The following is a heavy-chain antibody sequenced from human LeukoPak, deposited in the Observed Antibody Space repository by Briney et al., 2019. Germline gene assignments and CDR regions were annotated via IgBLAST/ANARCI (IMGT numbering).Heavy chain of an antibody. V-gene: IGHV4-34*01. CDR2: INHSGST. CDR3: ARDGWFGELSPYDYYYMDV. Sequence: SETLSLTCAVYGGSFSGYYWSWIRQPPGKGLEWIGEINHSGSTNYNPSLKSRVTISVDTSKNQFSLKLSSVTAADTAVYYCARDGWFGELSPYDYYYMDVWGKGTTVTVSS. J-gene: IGHJ6*03. CDR1: GGSFSGYY. D-gene: IGHD3-10*01.